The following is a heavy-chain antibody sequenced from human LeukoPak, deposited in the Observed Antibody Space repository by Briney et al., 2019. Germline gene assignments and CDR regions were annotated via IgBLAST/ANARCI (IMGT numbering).Heavy chain of an antibody. CDR1: GFTFSSYS. J-gene: IGHJ3*02. V-gene: IGHV3-48*02. CDR3: ASRWGGELVAFDI. D-gene: IGHD1-7*01. Sequence: GGSLRPSCAASGFTFSSYSMNWVRQAPGKGLEWVSYISSSSTTIYFADSVKGRFTISRDNAKNSLYLQMNSLRDEDPAVYYCASRWGGELVAFDIWGQGTMVTVSS. CDR2: ISSSSTTI.